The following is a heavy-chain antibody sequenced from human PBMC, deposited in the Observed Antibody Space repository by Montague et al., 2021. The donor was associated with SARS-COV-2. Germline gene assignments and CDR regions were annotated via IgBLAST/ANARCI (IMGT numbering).Heavy chain of an antibody. J-gene: IGHJ4*02. V-gene: IGHV4-39*01. CDR3: ARHGLRGYSGFVPGRH. D-gene: IGHD5-12*01. Sequence: SETLSLTCTVSGGSIVSSSYYWDWIRQPPGQGLEYIGSLYYSGRTFHNPSLKSRVTMSVDTSRHQFSLNLTSVTAADTARYFCARHGLRGYSGFVPGRHWGRGILVIVSS. CDR2: LYYSGRT. CDR1: GGSIVSSSYY.